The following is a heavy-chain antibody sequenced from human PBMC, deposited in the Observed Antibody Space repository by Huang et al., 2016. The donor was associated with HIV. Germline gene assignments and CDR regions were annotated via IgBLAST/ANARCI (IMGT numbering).Heavy chain of an antibody. CDR3: ATDTRAYYYGSGTNGMDV. D-gene: IGHD3-10*01. CDR2: ISAESGNP. J-gene: IGHJ6*02. V-gene: IGHV1-18*04. CDR1: GYTFNNYG. Sequence: QVHLVQSRGELKKPGASVKVSCKTSGYTFNNYGIGWVRQAPGQGLEWMGWISAESGNPNYEQKFQGRLTLTTDTSTRTVYMDLRSLRSDDTAVYYCATDTRAYYYGSGTNGMDVWGQGTTVIVSS.